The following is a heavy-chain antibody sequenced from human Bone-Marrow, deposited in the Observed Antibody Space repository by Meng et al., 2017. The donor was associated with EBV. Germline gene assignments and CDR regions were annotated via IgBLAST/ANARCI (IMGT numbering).Heavy chain of an antibody. CDR3: ARDPTPGVWYFDL. CDR2: IIPIFGTA. CDR1: GGTFSSYA. Sequence: QGRVGVSGAEGKKPGSSGKGSGKASGGTFSSYAISWVRQAPGQGLEWMGGIIPIFGTANYAQKFQGRVTITADESTSTAYMELSSLRSEDTAVYYCARDPTPGVWYFDLWGRGTLVTVSS. D-gene: IGHD7-27*01. J-gene: IGHJ2*01. V-gene: IGHV1-69*01.